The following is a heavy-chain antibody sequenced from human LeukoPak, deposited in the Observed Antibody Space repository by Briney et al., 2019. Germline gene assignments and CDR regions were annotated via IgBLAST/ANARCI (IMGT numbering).Heavy chain of an antibody. CDR3: AREVYSSTWFDL. J-gene: IGHJ4*02. Sequence: GGSLRLSCAASGFTLNTNYMNWVRQVPGKELEWVSVIYAGGNTYYADSVKERFTISRDNSRNTPYLQMNSLRGDDTAVYYCAREVYSSTWFDLWGQGTLVTVSS. V-gene: IGHV3-66*01. CDR1: GFTLNTNY. D-gene: IGHD6-13*01. CDR2: IYAGGNT.